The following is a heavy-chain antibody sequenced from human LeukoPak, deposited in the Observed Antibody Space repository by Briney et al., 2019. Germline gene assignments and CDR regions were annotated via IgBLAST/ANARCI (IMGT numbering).Heavy chain of an antibody. CDR1: GGSISSGGYY. J-gene: IGHJ5*02. V-gene: IGHV4-31*03. CDR2: IYYSGST. Sequence: SQTLSLTCTASGGSISSGGYYWSWIRQHPGKGLEWIGYIYYSGSTYYNPSLKSRVTISVDTSKNQFSLKLSSVTAADTAVYYCARDRYYYGSGVNWFDPWGQGTLVTVSS. D-gene: IGHD3-10*01. CDR3: ARDRYYYGSGVNWFDP.